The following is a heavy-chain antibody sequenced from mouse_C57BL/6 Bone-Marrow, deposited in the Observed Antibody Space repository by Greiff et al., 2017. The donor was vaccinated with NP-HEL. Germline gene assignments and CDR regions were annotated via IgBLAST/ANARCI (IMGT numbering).Heavy chain of an antibody. CDR3: ARIAGGSSLNWYFDV. CDR2: IYPGSGST. CDR1: GYTFTSYW. J-gene: IGHJ1*03. D-gene: IGHD1-1*01. V-gene: IGHV1-55*01. Sequence: QVQLQQPGAELVKPGASVKMSCKASGYTFTSYWITWVKQRPGQGLEWIGDIYPGSGSTNYNEKFKSKATLTVDTSSSTAYMQLSSLTSEDSAVYYCARIAGGSSLNWYFDVWGTGTTVPSPQ.